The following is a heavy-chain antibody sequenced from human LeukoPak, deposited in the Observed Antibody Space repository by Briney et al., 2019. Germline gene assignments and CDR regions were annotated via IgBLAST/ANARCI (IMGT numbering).Heavy chain of an antibody. J-gene: IGHJ6*04. D-gene: IGHD3-10*02. V-gene: IGHV3-7*01. Sequence: GGSLRLSCAASEFSFSTYWMTWVRQAPGKGLEWVAKIKQDGSEKYYVDSVKGRFTISRDNAKNSLYLQMNSLRAEDTAVYYCAELGITMIGGVWGKGTTVTISS. CDR1: EFSFSTYW. CDR2: IKQDGSEK. CDR3: AELGITMIGGV.